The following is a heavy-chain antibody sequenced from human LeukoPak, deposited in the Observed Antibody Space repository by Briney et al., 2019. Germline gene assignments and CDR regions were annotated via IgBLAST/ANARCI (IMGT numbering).Heavy chain of an antibody. J-gene: IGHJ4*02. D-gene: IGHD6-13*01. CDR2: IYTSGST. Sequence: SETLSLTCTVSGGSISSYYWSWIRQPAWKGLEWIGRIYTSGSTNYNPSLKSRVTMSVDTSKYQFSLRLSSVTAADTAVYYCARGSAWAAAGTFSYWGQGTLVTVSS. V-gene: IGHV4-4*07. CDR3: ARGSAWAAAGTFSY. CDR1: GGSISSYY.